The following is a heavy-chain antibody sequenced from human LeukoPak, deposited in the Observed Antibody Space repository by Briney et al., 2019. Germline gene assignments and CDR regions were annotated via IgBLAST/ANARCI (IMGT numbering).Heavy chain of an antibody. V-gene: IGHV3-49*04. J-gene: IGHJ4*02. D-gene: IGHD3-22*01. CDR3: TRGDYYNSSGYYLLFGY. CDR1: GFTFGDYA. CDR2: IRSKRYGGTT. Sequence: GRSLRLSCTASGFTFGDYAMSWVRQAPGKGLEWVGFIRSKRYGGTTEYAASVKGRFTISGDDSKSIAYLQVNSLKTEDTAVYYCTRGDYYNSSGYYLLFGYWGQGTLVTVSS.